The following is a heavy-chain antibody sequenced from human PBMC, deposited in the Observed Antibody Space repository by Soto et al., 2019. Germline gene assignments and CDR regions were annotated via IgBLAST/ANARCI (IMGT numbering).Heavy chain of an antibody. CDR1: GYTFTVYY. CDR3: KVLMVSYGMDV. Sequence: ASVKVSCKASGYTFTVYYMHWVRQAPGQGLEWMGWINPNSGGTNYAQKFQGWVTMTRDTSISTAYMELSRLRSDDTAVYYCKVLMVSYGMDVWGQGTTVTVSS. V-gene: IGHV1-2*04. J-gene: IGHJ6*02. D-gene: IGHD2-8*01. CDR2: INPNSGGT.